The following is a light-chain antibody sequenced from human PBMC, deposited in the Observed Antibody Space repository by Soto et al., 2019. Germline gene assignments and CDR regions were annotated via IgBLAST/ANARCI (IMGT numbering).Light chain of an antibody. J-gene: IGLJ1*01. CDR1: SSNIGGNS. CDR3: GSWDSSLSAYV. V-gene: IGLV1-51*01. Sequence: QSVMTHPPSVSAAPGQRVTIACSGSSSNIGGNSVSWYQQLPGTAPKLRIYDDDKRPSGIPDRFSGSKSGTSATLGITGFQTGDEADYYCGSWDSSLSAYVFGTGTKLTVL. CDR2: DDD.